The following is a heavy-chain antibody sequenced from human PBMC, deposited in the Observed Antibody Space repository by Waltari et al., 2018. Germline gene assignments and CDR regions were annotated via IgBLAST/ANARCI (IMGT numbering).Heavy chain of an antibody. D-gene: IGHD6-6*01. CDR1: GGSIGNDY. V-gene: IGHV4-59*01. CDR3: ARGGASSKYFDY. J-gene: IGHJ4*02. Sequence: QVRLQESGPGLVKPSETLSLSCTVSGGSIGNDYWSWIRQPPGKGLEGIGIVYPDGSTHYNPSLKSRVTISVDTSKNQFSLKLKSVTAADTAVYYCARGGASSKYFDYWGQGTLVTVSS. CDR2: VYPDGST.